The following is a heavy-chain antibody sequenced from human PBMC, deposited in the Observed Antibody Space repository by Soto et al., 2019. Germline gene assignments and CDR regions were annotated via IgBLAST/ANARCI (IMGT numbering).Heavy chain of an antibody. CDR1: GYTFTSYA. D-gene: IGHD2-15*01. CDR3: ARDGCGGSCCYYYCGMDV. CDR2: SNVGNGNT. V-gene: IGHV1-3*01. Sequence: QVQLVQSGAEVKKPGASVKVSCRASGYTFTSYAMHWVRQAPGQRLEWMGWSNVGNGNTKYSQKFQGRVTITRDTAAKAAYMELSSLRSEDRAMFYCARDGCGGSCCYYYCGMDVWGQGTTVTGSS. J-gene: IGHJ6*02.